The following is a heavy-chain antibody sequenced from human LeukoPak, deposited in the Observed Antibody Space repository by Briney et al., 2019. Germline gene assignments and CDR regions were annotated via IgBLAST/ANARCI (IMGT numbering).Heavy chain of an antibody. CDR2: IYYSGDT. V-gene: IGHV4-39*01. CDR3: ARHENIVVVIAATGFDN. CDR1: GGSISSTSHF. J-gene: IGHJ4*02. Sequence: PSETLSLTCTVSGGSISSTSHFWTWIRQPPGKGLEWIGSIYYSGDTCYNSSLKSRVTISVDTSKNQFSLKLSSVTAADTAVYYCARHENIVVVIAATGFDNWGQGTLVTVSS. D-gene: IGHD2-15*01.